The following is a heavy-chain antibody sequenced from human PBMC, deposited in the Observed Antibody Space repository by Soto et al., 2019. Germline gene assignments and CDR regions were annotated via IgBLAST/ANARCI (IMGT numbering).Heavy chain of an antibody. D-gene: IGHD1-26*01. CDR3: ARVVGAPNWFDP. J-gene: IGHJ5*02. CDR1: GFIFSSHR. CDR2: IKQDGSEK. V-gene: IGHV3-7*04. Sequence: EVQLVDSGGGLVQPGGSLRLSCAASGFIFSSHRMSWVRQAPGKGLEWVANIKQDGSEKYYVDSVKGRFTISRDNAKNSLYLQMNSLRAGDTAVYYCARVVGAPNWFDPWGQGTLVTVSS.